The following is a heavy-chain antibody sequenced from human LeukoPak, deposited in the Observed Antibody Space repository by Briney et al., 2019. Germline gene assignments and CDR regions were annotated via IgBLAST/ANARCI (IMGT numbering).Heavy chain of an antibody. J-gene: IGHJ4*02. CDR3: ARLNIGVVIS. V-gene: IGHV4-38-2*01. CDR1: GYSISSGYY. CDR2: IYHSGST. Sequence: SETLSLTCAVSGYSISSGYYWGWIRQPPGKGLEWIGSIYHSGSTYYNPSLKSRVTISVDTSKSQFSLKLSSVTAADTAVYYCARLNIGVVISWGQGALVTV. D-gene: IGHD3-3*01.